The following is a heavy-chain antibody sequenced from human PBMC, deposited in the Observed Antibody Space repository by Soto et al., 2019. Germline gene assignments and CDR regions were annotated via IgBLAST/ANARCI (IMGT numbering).Heavy chain of an antibody. CDR3: ARQHYGDYGNDFDY. CDR1: GFTFSSYE. D-gene: IGHD4-17*01. Sequence: GGSLRLSCAASGFTFSSYEMNWVRQAPGKGLEWVSYISSSGSTIYYADSVKGRFTISRDNAKNSLYLQMNSLRAEDTAVYYCARQHYGDYGNDFDYWGQGTLVTVSS. V-gene: IGHV3-48*03. CDR2: ISSSGSTI. J-gene: IGHJ4*02.